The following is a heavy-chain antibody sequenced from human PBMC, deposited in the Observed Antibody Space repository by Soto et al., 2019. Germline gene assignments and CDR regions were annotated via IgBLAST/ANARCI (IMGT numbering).Heavy chain of an antibody. CDR3: VTAVRTRLDN. J-gene: IGHJ4*02. CDR2: ISGSGGGT. CDR1: GFTFSSYS. V-gene: IGHV3-23*01. D-gene: IGHD3-10*01. Sequence: PGGSLRLSCAASGFTFSSYSMTWVRQAPGKGLEWVSGISGSGGGTYYADSVKGRFTISRDNSKNTLYLQMNSLRAADTAVYYCVTAVRTRLDNWGPGTLVTVSS.